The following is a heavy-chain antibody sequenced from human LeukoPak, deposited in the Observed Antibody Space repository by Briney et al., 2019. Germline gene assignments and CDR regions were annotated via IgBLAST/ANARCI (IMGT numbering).Heavy chain of an antibody. CDR2: IYYSGST. V-gene: IGHV4-59*01. CDR3: AREFSGGSVPDLFDYYYYMDV. D-gene: IGHD1-26*01. CDR1: GGSFSGYY. Sequence: SETLSLTCAVYGGSFSGYYWSWIRQPPGKGLEWIGYIYYSGSTNYNPSLKSRVTISVDTSKNQFSLKLSSVTAADTAVYYCAREFSGGSVPDLFDYYYYMDVWGKGTTVTVSS. J-gene: IGHJ6*03.